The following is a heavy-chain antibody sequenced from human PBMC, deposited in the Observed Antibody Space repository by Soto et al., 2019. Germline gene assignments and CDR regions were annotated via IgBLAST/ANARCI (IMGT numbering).Heavy chain of an antibody. V-gene: IGHV1-46*03. CDR1: GYTFTSYY. CDR3: AREGYYYGSGSLYNY. J-gene: IGHJ4*02. Sequence: PGESLKISCKGSGYTFTSYYMHWVRQAPGQGLEWMGIINPSGGSTSYAQKFQGRVTMTRDTSTSTVYMELSSLRSEDTAVYYCAREGYYYGSGSLYNYWGQGTLVTVSS. CDR2: INPSGGST. D-gene: IGHD3-10*01.